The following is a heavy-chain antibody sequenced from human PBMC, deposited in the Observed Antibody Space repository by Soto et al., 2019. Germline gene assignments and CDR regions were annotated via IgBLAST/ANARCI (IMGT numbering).Heavy chain of an antibody. CDR1: GYTFTSYG. J-gene: IGHJ6*02. CDR2: ISGYNGDT. V-gene: IGHV1-18*01. CDR3: ARGNSHYYGMDV. Sequence: ASVKVSCKASGYTFTSYGISWVRQAPGQGLECMGWISGYNGDTDYAQKLQDRVTMTIDTSTSTAYMELRSLRIDDTAVYYCARGNSHYYGMDVWGQGTTVTVSS.